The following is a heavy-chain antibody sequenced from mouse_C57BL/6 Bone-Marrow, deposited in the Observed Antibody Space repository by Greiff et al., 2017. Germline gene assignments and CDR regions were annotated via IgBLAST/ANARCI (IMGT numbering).Heavy chain of an antibody. CDR1: GYTFTDYY. CDR3: ARDYDVDD. CDR2: IYPGSGNT. Sequence: QVQLQQSGAELVRPGASVKLSCKASGYTFTDYYINWLKQRPGQGLEWIARIYPGSGNTYYNEKFKGKATLTAEKSSSTAYMQLSSLTSEDSAVYFCARDYDVDDWGQGTTLTVSS. V-gene: IGHV1-76*01. D-gene: IGHD2-4*01. J-gene: IGHJ2*01.